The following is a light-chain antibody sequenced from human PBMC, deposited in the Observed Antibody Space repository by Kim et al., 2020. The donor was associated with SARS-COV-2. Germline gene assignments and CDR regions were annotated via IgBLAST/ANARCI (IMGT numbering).Light chain of an antibody. Sequence: SASVGDRVTIICRASHDIGTSLGWYQQKLGKAPKLLIYAATSLQSGVPSRFSGSGSGTDFTLTINRLQPEDFATYFCQQAISPFAFGPGTKVDIK. CDR2: AAT. CDR1: HDIGTS. CDR3: QQAISPFA. V-gene: IGKV1D-12*01. J-gene: IGKJ3*01.